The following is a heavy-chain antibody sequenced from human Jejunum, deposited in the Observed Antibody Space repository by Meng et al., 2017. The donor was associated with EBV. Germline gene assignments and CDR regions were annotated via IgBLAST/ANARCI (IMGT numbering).Heavy chain of an antibody. Sequence: VRLQELGPGLVTHPETLSLTCTVSGVFMSNFYWSWFRQHPGKGLEWIGYIYYSVSTNYNPSPKSRVTITVETYKNQLSLSLSSVPAAATAVYYCARGGGRHEHCGQGILVTVSS. CDR1: GVFMSNFY. CDR2: IYYSVST. J-gene: IGHJ1*01. V-gene: IGHV4-59*01. CDR3: ARGGGRHEH. D-gene: IGHD3-16*01.